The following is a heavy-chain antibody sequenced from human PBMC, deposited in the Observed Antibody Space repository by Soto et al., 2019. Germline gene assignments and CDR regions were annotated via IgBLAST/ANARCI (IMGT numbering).Heavy chain of an antibody. CDR1: SGSISSSNW. V-gene: IGHV4-4*02. D-gene: IGHD6-6*01. CDR2: IYHSGST. CDR3: ARARTSSGARPPYYFDY. J-gene: IGHJ4*02. Sequence: SETLSLTCAVSSGSISSSNWWSWVRQPPGKGLEWIGEIYHSGSTNYNPSLKSRVTISVDKSKNQFSLKLSSVTAADTAVYYCARARTSSGARPPYYFDYWGQGTLVTVSS.